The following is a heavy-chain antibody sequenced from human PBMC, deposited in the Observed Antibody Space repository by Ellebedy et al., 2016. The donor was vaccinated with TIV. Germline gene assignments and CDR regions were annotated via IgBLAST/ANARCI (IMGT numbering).Heavy chain of an antibody. CDR2: IDPSDSYT. J-gene: IGHJ5*02. V-gene: IGHV5-10-1*01. CDR1: GYSFTTYW. D-gene: IGHD1-26*01. Sequence: GESLKISCQGSGYSFTTYWISWVRQMPGKGLEWMGRIDPSDSYTTYSPSLQGHVAISADRSINTAYLQWSSLKASDTAMYFCARQLGVGATRWFDPWGQGTLVTVSS. CDR3: ARQLGVGATRWFDP.